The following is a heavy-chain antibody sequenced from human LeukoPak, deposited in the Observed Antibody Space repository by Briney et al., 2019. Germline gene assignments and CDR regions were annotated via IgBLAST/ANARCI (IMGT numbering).Heavy chain of an antibody. CDR3: ARLLGAEYFQH. D-gene: IGHD2/OR15-2a*01. CDR1: GAFITSHY. Sequence: PSETLSLTCTVSGAFITSHYWGWIRQPPEKGLEWIGYVHDSGSIRYNPSLESRVIISLDTSKNQFSLMLTSVTATDTAVYYCARLLGAEYFQHWGQGTLVTVSS. J-gene: IGHJ1*01. CDR2: VHDSGSI. V-gene: IGHV4-59*08.